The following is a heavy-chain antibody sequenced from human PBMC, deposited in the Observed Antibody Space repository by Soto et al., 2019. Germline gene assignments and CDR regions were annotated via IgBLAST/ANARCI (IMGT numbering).Heavy chain of an antibody. J-gene: IGHJ2*01. CDR1: GGSVSSGSYY. CDR3: ARDLGGRWSYWYFDL. Sequence: QVQLQESGPGLVKPSETLSLTCTVSGGSVSSGSYYWSWIRQPPGKGLEWIGYIYYSGSTNYNPSRKSRVTISVDTSKNQFSLKLSSVTAADTAVYYCARDLGGRWSYWYFDLWGRGTLVTVSS. D-gene: IGHD2-15*01. CDR2: IYYSGST. V-gene: IGHV4-61*01.